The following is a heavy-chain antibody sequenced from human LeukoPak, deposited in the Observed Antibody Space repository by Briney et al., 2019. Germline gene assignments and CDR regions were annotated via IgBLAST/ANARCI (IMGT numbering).Heavy chain of an antibody. D-gene: IGHD4-17*01. CDR3: ATAHYGDYPFDY. Sequence: ASVKVSCKVSGYTLTELSMHWVRQAPGKGREWMGGFDPEDGETIYAQKLQGRVTMTEDTSTDTAYMELSSLRSEDTAVYYCATAHYGDYPFDYWGQGTLVTVSS. CDR1: GYTLTELS. V-gene: IGHV1-24*01. CDR2: FDPEDGET. J-gene: IGHJ4*02.